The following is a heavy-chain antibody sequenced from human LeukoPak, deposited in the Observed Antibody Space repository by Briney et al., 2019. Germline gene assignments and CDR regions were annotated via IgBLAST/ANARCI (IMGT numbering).Heavy chain of an antibody. V-gene: IGHV4-38-2*02. CDR2: IYHSGST. Sequence: SETLSLTCTVSGGSISSGYYWGWIRQPPGKGLEWIGSIYHSGSTYYNPSLKSRVTISVDTSKNQFSLKLSSVTAADTAVYYCAKQQPGDAFDIWGQGTMVTVSS. CDR3: AKQQPGDAFDI. J-gene: IGHJ3*02. D-gene: IGHD6-13*01. CDR1: GGSISSGYY.